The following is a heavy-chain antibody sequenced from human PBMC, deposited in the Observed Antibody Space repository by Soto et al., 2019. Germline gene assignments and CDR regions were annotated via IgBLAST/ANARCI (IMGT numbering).Heavy chain of an antibody. Sequence: EVQLLESGGGLVQPGGSLRLSCAASGFTFSSYAMSWVRQAPGKGLEWVSAISGSGGSTYYADSVKGRFTISRDNSKNTLYLQMNSLRADDTAVYYCAKALNPYYGSAYWGYWGQGTLVTVSS. CDR3: AKALNPYYGSAYWGY. CDR1: GFTFSSYA. V-gene: IGHV3-23*01. CDR2: ISGSGGST. D-gene: IGHD3-10*01. J-gene: IGHJ4*02.